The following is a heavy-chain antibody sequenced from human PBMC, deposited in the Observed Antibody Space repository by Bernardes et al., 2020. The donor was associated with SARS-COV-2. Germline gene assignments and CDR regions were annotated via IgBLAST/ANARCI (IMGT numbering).Heavy chain of an antibody. J-gene: IGHJ5*02. Sequence: TLFLNSTVSGGSISSYYWSLIRQPAGKGLEWIGRIYTSGSTNYNPSLKSRVTMSVDTSKNQFSLKLSSVTAADTAVYYCARDLYYYDSSGYYINWFDPWGQGTLVTVSS. CDR2: IYTSGST. CDR1: GGSISSYY. D-gene: IGHD3-22*01. V-gene: IGHV4-4*07. CDR3: ARDLYYYDSSGYYINWFDP.